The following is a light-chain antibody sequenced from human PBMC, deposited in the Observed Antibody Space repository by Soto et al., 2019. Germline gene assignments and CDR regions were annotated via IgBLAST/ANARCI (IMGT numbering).Light chain of an antibody. CDR2: DVS. J-gene: IGLJ1*01. Sequence: QSALTQPASVSGSPGQSTTISCTGTSSDVGGYNYVSWYQQHPGEAPKLMIYDVSNRPSGVSNRFSGSKSGNTASLTISGLQAEDEADYYCSSYTSSNTYVFGPGTKVTVL. CDR3: SSYTSSNTYV. CDR1: SSDVGGYNY. V-gene: IGLV2-14*01.